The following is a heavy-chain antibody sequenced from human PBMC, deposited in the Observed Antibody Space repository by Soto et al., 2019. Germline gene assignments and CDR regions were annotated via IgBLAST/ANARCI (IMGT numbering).Heavy chain of an antibody. CDR3: ARSEATMTRIEY. CDR1: GGSFSGYY. J-gene: IGHJ4*02. Sequence: ETLSLTCAVYGGSFSGYYWSWIRQPPGKGLEWIGEINHSGSTNYNPSLKSRVTISEDTSKNQFSLRLSSATATDTAVYFCARSEATMTRIEYWGQGTLVTVSS. V-gene: IGHV4-34*01. CDR2: INHSGST. D-gene: IGHD5-12*01.